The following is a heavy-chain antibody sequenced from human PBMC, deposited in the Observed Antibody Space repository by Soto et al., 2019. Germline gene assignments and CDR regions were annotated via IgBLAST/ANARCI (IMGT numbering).Heavy chain of an antibody. J-gene: IGHJ5*02. CDR1: GGTFSSYT. CDR3: ASHSSPNGWFDP. CDR2: IIPILGIA. Sequence: GASVKVSCKASGGTFSSYTMSWVRQAPGQGLEWMGRIIPILGIANYAQKFQGRVTITADKSTSTAYMELSSLRSEDTAVYYCASHSSPNGWFDPWGQGTLVTVSS. V-gene: IGHV1-69*02. D-gene: IGHD6-13*01.